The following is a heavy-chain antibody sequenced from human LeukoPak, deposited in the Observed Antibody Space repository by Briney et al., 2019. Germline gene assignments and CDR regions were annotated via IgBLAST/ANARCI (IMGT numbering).Heavy chain of an antibody. D-gene: IGHD6-13*01. Sequence: TLSLTCTVSGGSISSGSYYWSWIRQPAGKGLEWIGRIYTSGSTNYNPSLKSRVTISVDTSKNQFPLKLSSVTAADTAVYYCARDAGSSWYPFDYWGQGTLVTVSS. CDR1: GGSISSGSYY. CDR3: ARDAGSSWYPFDY. V-gene: IGHV4-61*02. J-gene: IGHJ4*02. CDR2: IYTSGST.